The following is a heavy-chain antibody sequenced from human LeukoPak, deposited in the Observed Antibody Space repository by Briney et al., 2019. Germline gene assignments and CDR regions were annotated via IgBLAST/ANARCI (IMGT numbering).Heavy chain of an antibody. CDR1: GGSISSSSYY. CDR3: ARVDVVTVGKNAFDI. Sequence: ETLSLTCTVSGGSISSSSYYWGWVRQAPGKGLEWVSVTYTGGSTNYADSVKGRFSISRDNSKNTLYLQMNSLRAEDTAVYYCARVDVVTVGKNAFDIWGQGTMVTVSS. J-gene: IGHJ3*02. V-gene: IGHV3-53*01. CDR2: TYTGGST. D-gene: IGHD4-23*01.